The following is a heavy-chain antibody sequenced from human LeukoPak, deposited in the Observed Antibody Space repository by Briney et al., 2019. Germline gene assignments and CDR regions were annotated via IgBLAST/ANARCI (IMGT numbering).Heavy chain of an antibody. D-gene: IGHD4-17*01. CDR3: ARRPNDLYDYGDYLLTD. CDR2: IDPSDSYT. CDR1: GYSFTSYW. J-gene: IGHJ4*02. V-gene: IGHV5-10-1*01. Sequence: GESLRISRKGSGYSFTSYWISWVRQMPGKGLEWMGRIDPSDSYTNYSPSFQGHVTISADKSISTAYLQWSSLKASDTAMYYCARRPNDLYDYGDYLLTDWGQGTLVTVSS.